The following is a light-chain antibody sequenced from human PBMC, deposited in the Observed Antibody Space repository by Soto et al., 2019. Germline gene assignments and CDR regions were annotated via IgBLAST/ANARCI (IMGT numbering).Light chain of an antibody. V-gene: IGLV3-1*01. J-gene: IGLJ2*01. CDR2: QDS. CDR3: QAWDSSSFVV. CDR1: KLGDKY. Sequence: SYELTQPHSVSVSPGQTASITCSGDKLGDKYACWYQQKPGQSPVLVIYQDSKRPSGIPERFYGSNSGNTATLTISGTQAMDEADYYCQAWDSSSFVVFGGGTKLTVL.